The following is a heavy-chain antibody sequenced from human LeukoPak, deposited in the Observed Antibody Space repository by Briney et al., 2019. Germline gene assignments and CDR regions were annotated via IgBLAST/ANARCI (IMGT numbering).Heavy chain of an antibody. V-gene: IGHV4-39*07. CDR2: IYYSGST. CDR1: DGSISSSSYY. Sequence: SETLSLTCTVSDGSISSSSYYWGWIRQPPGKGLEWIGNIYYSGSTYYNPSLKSRVTISVDTSKNQFSLKLSSVTAADTAVYYCARGDIVVVKFDYWGQGTLVTVSS. J-gene: IGHJ4*02. CDR3: ARGDIVVVKFDY. D-gene: IGHD2-15*01.